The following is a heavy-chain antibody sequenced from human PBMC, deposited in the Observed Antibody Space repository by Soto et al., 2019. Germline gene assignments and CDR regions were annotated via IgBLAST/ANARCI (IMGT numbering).Heavy chain of an antibody. Sequence: SETLSLTCTVSGGSVTSYYWSCIRQPPGKTLEWIGTIYYIGSTNYNPSLKSRVTISVDTSKNQFSLKLGSVTAADTAVYFCARALYGSGVLDVWGQGTTVTVSS. CDR2: IYYIGST. V-gene: IGHV4-59*02. J-gene: IGHJ6*02. CDR3: ARALYGSGVLDV. D-gene: IGHD3-10*01. CDR1: GGSVTSYY.